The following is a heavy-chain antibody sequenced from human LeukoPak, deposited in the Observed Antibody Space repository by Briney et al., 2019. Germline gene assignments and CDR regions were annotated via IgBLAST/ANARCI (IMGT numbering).Heavy chain of an antibody. CDR3: ARQVSCDTTTCYAGMPPDY. Sequence: GGSLRLSCAASGFTFSRYAMSWVRQTPEKGLEWVSVISGSDGSTYYADSVRGRFTISRDDSGKTLFLQMNSLRAEDTAVYYCARQVSCDTTTCYAGMPPDYWGQGTLVTVSS. CDR2: ISGSDGST. J-gene: IGHJ4*02. CDR1: GFTFSRYA. V-gene: IGHV3-23*01. D-gene: IGHD2-2*01.